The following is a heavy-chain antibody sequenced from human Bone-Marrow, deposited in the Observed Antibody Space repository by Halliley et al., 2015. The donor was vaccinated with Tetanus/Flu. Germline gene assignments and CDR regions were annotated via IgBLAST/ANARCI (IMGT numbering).Heavy chain of an antibody. Sequence: GLEWVTFISHDGREKNFAESLKGRFTLSRDNSKNTVSLQLDSLRPDDTAVYYCARETLQPFDYWGQGTLVTVSS. J-gene: IGHJ4*02. CDR2: ISHDGREK. V-gene: IGHV3-30*03. CDR3: ARETLQPFDY.